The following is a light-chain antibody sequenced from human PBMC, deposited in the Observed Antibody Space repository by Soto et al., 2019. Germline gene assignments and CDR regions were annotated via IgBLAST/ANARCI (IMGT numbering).Light chain of an antibody. CDR3: QSYDSSLSGYV. CDR2: GNN. J-gene: IGLJ1*01. V-gene: IGLV1-40*01. Sequence: QSVLTQPTSVSGAPGQRVTISCTGSSANIGAAYNVDGYQQLPGTAPKLLSYGNNNRPSGVPARFSGSKSGTSASLAIAGLQAEDEGDYYCQSYDSSLSGYVFGTGTKVTV. CDR1: SANIGAAYN.